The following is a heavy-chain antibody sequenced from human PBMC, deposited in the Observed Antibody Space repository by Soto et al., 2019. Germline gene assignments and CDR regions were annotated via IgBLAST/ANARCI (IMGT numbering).Heavy chain of an antibody. CDR1: GYTFTGYY. D-gene: IGHD3-22*01. Sequence: ASVKVSCKASGYTFTGYYMHWVRQDPGQGLEWMGWINPNSGGTNYAQKFQGRVTMTRDTSISTAYMELSRLRSDDTAVYYCARGPALTMIVVANYGMDVWGQGTTVTVSS. CDR2: INPNSGGT. CDR3: ARGPALTMIVVANYGMDV. V-gene: IGHV1-2*02. J-gene: IGHJ6*02.